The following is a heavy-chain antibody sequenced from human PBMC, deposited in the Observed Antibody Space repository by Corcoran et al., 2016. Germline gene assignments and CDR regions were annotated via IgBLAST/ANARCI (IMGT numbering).Heavy chain of an antibody. D-gene: IGHD3-22*01. Sequence: QVQLVQSGAEVKKPGASVKVSCKASGYTFTSYDINWVRQATGQGLEWMGWMNPNSGNTGYAQKFQGRVTMTRNTSISTAYMELSSLRSEDTAVYYCARLYYDSSGYWYYFDYWGQGTLVTVSS. CDR3: ARLYYDSSGYWYYFDY. CDR1: GYTFTSYD. V-gene: IGHV1-8*01. CDR2: MNPNSGNT. J-gene: IGHJ4*02.